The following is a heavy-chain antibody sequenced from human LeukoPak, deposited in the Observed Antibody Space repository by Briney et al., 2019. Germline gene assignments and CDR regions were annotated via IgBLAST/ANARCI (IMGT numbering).Heavy chain of an antibody. CDR1: GFTFRSYE. CDR2: ISSSGSTI. V-gene: IGHV3-48*03. CDR3: ARGEQAGLWFGDTAFHH. D-gene: IGHD3-10*01. Sequence: PGRSLRLSCAASGFTFRSYEMNWVRQAPGKGLEWVSYISSSGSTIYYADSVKGRFTISRDNAKNSLYLQMNSLRVGDTAVYYCARGEQAGLWFGDTAFHHWGQGTLVTVSS. J-gene: IGHJ1*01.